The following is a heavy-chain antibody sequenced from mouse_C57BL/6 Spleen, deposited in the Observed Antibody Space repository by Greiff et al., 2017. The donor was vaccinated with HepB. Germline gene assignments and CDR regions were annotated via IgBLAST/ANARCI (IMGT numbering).Heavy chain of an antibody. CDR2: ISCGSSTI. J-gene: IGHJ2*01. V-gene: IGHV5-17*01. CDR3: ARTLTGEYYYGC. CDR1: GFTFSDYG. Sequence: EVQVVESGGGLVKPGGSLKLSCAASGFTFSDYGMHWVRQAPEKGLEWVAYISCGSSTIYYADTVKGRFTISRDNAKNTLFLQVTSLRSEDTAMYYCARTLTGEYYYGCWGQGTTLTVAS. D-gene: IGHD4-1*01.